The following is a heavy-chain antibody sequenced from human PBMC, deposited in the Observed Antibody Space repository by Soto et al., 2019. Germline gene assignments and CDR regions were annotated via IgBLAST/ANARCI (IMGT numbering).Heavy chain of an antibody. CDR1: GGSVSSGSYY. V-gene: IGHV4-61*01. J-gene: IGHJ4*02. CDR2: IYYSGST. CDR3: ARVNEFRSSGWYGHSDY. Sequence: SETLSLTCTVSGGSVSSGSYYWSWIRQPPGKGLEWIGYIYYSGSTNYNPSLKSRVTISVDTSKNQFSLKLSSVTAVDTAVYYCARVNEFRSSGWYGHSDYWGQGTLVTVSS. D-gene: IGHD6-19*01.